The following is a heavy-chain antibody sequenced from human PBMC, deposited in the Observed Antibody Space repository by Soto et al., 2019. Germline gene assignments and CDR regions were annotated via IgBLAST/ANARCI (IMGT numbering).Heavy chain of an antibody. Sequence: QVQLVQSGAEVKKSGASVKVSCKASGYTFTSYGISWVRQAPGQGLEWMGWISAYNGNTNYAQKLQGRVTMTTDTSTSTAYMELRSLRSDDTAVYYCARAPPVYGNNYYGMDVWGQGTTVTVSS. D-gene: IGHD3-10*01. CDR2: ISAYNGNT. V-gene: IGHV1-18*01. CDR1: GYTFTSYG. J-gene: IGHJ6*02. CDR3: ARAPPVYGNNYYGMDV.